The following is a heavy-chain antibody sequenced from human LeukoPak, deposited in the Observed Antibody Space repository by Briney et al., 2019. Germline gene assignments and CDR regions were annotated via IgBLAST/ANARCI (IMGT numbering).Heavy chain of an antibody. CDR1: GFSFSSYW. V-gene: IGHV3-7*03. CDR3: ARVRYGSGSYYGIYFDY. D-gene: IGHD3-10*01. Sequence: GGSLRLSCAASGFSFSSYWMSWVRQAPGKGLEWVANIKRDGSEKYYVDSVKGRFTISRDNAKNSLYLQMNSLRAEDTAVYYCARVRYGSGSYYGIYFDYWGQGTLVTVSS. CDR2: IKRDGSEK. J-gene: IGHJ4*02.